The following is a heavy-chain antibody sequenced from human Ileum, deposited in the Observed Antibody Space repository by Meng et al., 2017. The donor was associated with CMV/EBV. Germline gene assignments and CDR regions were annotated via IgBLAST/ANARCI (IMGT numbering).Heavy chain of an antibody. CDR2: IIPRVGIP. Sequence: SVKVSCKASGDTSNSHSISWLREVPGQGVEWMGRIIPRVGIPNYIPKFQGKITISADKSTNTAYLEVTSLTSENTAMYYCARGSQVVAGIEDHYLDYWGQGSLVTVSS. J-gene: IGHJ4*02. CDR3: ARGSQVVAGIEDHYLDY. V-gene: IGHV1-69*04. D-gene: IGHD6-19*01. CDR1: GDTSNSHS.